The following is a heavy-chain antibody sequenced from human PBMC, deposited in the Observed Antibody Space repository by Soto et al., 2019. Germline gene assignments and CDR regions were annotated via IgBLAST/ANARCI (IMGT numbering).Heavy chain of an antibody. CDR3: TRGIAALINWFDP. D-gene: IGHD6-13*01. J-gene: IGHJ5*02. CDR1: GYTFTSYA. V-gene: IGHV1-3*01. Sequence: GASVKVSCKASGYTFTSYAMHWVRQAPGQRLEWMGWINAGNGNTKYSQKFQGRVIITRDTSASTAYMELSSLRSEDTAVYYCTRGIAALINWFDPWGQGTLVTVSS. CDR2: INAGNGNT.